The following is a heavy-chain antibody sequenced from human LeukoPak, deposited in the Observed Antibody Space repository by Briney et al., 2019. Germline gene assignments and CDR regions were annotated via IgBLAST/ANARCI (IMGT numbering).Heavy chain of an antibody. CDR1: GYSISSYY. D-gene: IGHD3-10*01. CDR2: IYYSGST. J-gene: IGHJ6*03. CDR3: ARVMAVYYYYYMDV. Sequence: PSETLSLTCSVSGYSISSYYWSWIRQPPGKGLEWIGYIYYSGSTNYNPSLKSRVTISVDTSKNQFSLKLSSVTAADTAVYYCARVMAVYYYYYMDVWGKGTTVTVSS. V-gene: IGHV4-59*01.